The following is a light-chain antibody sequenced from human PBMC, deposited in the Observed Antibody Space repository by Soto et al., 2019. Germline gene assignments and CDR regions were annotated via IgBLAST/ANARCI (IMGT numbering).Light chain of an antibody. CDR2: TAA. CDR3: QQSLSTPYT. V-gene: IGKV1-39*01. J-gene: IGKJ2*01. CDR1: QRITTY. Sequence: IHMTQSPSSLSASVGDRVTITCRASQRITTYLNWYRQKPGKAPTLLISTAATLQGGVPSRFSGSGSGTDFTLTITTLQPEDFASYCCQQSLSTPYTFGQGTKLEIK.